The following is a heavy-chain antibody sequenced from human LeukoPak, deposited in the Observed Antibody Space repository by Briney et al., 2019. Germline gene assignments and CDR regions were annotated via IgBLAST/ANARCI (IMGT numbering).Heavy chain of an antibody. CDR1: GFTFSSYS. J-gene: IGHJ4*02. CDR2: ISSSSSYI. D-gene: IGHD3-16*01. CDR3: ARDLGVWSRHFDY. Sequence: GGSLRLSCAASGFTFSSYSMNWVRQAPGKGLEWVSSISSSSSYIYYADSVKGRFTISRDNAKNSLYLQMNSLRAEDTAVYYCARDLGVWSRHFDYWGQGTLVTVSS. V-gene: IGHV3-21*01.